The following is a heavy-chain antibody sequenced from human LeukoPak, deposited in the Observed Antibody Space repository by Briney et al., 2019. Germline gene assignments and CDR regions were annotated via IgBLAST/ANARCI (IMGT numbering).Heavy chain of an antibody. J-gene: IGHJ6*02. CDR3: VRNFQGMDV. Sequence: HSGVFLRLSCAVSGFTFSACSMNWVRQAPGKGLEWVSYISSSSSTIYYADSVKGRFTISRDKAKNSLNLQMNSLRAEDTAVYYCVRNFQGMDVWGQGTTVTVSS. D-gene: IGHD1-7*01. CDR1: GFTFSACS. V-gene: IGHV3-48*01. CDR2: ISSSSSTI.